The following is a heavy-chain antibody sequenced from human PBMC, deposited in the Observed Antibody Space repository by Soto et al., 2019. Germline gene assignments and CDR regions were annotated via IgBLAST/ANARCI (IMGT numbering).Heavy chain of an antibody. CDR2: IHYTGST. Sequence: AETLSLTCTVTDGSFSSSNFYWAWIRQPPGKGLEWIGNIHYTGSTYYNPSLQSRFTISADTSKNQFSLRQNSVTAADSAVYYCARRGRILEGWFDAWGQGALVTVSS. D-gene: IGHD3-3*01. J-gene: IGHJ5*02. CDR1: DGSFSSSNFY. CDR3: ARRGRILEGWFDA. V-gene: IGHV4-39*01.